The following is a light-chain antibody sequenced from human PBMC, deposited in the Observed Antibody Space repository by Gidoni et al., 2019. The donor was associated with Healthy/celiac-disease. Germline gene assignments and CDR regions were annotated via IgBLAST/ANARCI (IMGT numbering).Light chain of an antibody. CDR2: ASS. CDR1: QSISSY. J-gene: IGKJ2*01. Sequence: EIQMTQSASSLSASVGDRVTITCRASQSISSYLNWYQQKPGKAPKLLIYASSSLQSGVPSRFSGSGSATYFTLTISSLQPEDFATYYCQHCYSTSSFGQETKLEIK. CDR3: QHCYSTSS. V-gene: IGKV1-39*01.